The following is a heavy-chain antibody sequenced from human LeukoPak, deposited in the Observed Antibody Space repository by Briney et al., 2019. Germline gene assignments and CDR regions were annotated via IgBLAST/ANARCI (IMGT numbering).Heavy chain of an antibody. V-gene: IGHV4-59*08. CDR2: VFHSGTT. CDR3: ARRMATVTDAFDI. CDR1: GDSFTSHF. J-gene: IGHJ3*02. Sequence: SETLSLTCNVSGDSFTSHFWSWIRQTPGKGLEWIGYVFHSGTTNYSPSLKSRVTISLDTSKKQFYLRLASVTAADTAVYHCARRMATVTDAFDIWGRGTMVSVSS. D-gene: IGHD5-24*01.